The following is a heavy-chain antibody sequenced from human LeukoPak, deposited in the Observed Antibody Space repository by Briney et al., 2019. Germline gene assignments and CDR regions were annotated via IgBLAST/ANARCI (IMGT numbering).Heavy chain of an antibody. J-gene: IGHJ6*03. CDR1: GYTFTSYG. Sequence: GASVKVSCKASGYTFTSYGISWVRQAPGQGLEWMGWISAYNGNTNYAQKLQGRVTMTTDTSTSTAYMELRSLRSDDTAVYYCARGGGPLVAATLALGRDYMDVWGKGTTVTISS. D-gene: IGHD2-15*01. CDR2: ISAYNGNT. CDR3: ARGGGPLVAATLALGRDYMDV. V-gene: IGHV1-18*01.